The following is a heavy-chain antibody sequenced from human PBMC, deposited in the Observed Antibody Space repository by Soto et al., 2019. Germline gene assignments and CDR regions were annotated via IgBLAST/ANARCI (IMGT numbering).Heavy chain of an antibody. V-gene: IGHV3-33*01. Sequence: QVHLVESGGGVVQPGTSLRLSCAASGFSFSNYGMHWVRQAPGKGLEWVAVTWYDGSTTYYADSVRGRFTVSRDNPKNQLYLQMDSLRDEDPAVYFCVRDSEWELTNGFEVWGHGTTVIVSS. D-gene: IGHD1-7*01. CDR2: TWYDGSTT. J-gene: IGHJ3*01. CDR3: VRDSEWELTNGFEV. CDR1: GFSFSNYG.